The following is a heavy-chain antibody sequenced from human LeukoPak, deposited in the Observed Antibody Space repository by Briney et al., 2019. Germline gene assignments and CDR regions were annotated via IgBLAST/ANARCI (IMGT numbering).Heavy chain of an antibody. V-gene: IGHV3-30*18. J-gene: IGHJ4*02. Sequence: PGRSLRLSCAASGFTFSSYGMHWVRQAPGKGLEWVAVISYDGSNKYYADSVKGRFTISRDNSKNTLYLQMNSLRAEDTAVYYCAKLAVAGTRRPNFGYWGQGTLVTVSS. CDR3: AKLAVAGTRRPNFGY. CDR2: ISYDGSNK. CDR1: GFTFSSYG. D-gene: IGHD6-19*01.